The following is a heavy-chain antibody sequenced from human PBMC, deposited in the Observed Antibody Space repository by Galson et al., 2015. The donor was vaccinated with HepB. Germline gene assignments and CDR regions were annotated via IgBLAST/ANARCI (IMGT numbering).Heavy chain of an antibody. CDR1: GFTFSSYS. Sequence: SLRLSCAASGFTFSSYSMNWVRQAPGKGLEWVSSNSSSSSYIYYADSVKGRFTISRDNAKNSLYLQMNSLRAEDTAVYYCARGLTGDWSDIWGQGTMVTVSS. CDR3: ARGLTGDWSDI. CDR2: NSSSSSYI. J-gene: IGHJ3*02. D-gene: IGHD7-27*01. V-gene: IGHV3-21*01.